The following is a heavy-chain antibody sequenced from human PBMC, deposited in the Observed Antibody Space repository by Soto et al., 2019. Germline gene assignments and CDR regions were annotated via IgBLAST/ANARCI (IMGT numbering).Heavy chain of an antibody. V-gene: IGHV3-33*01. CDR1: GFTFSSYG. CDR3: ARVPHEYYDFWSGYLD. Sequence: QVQLVESGGGVVQPGRSLRLSCAASGFTFSSYGMHWVRQAPGKGLEWVAVIWYDGSNKYYADSVKGRFTISRDNSKNTLYLQMNSLRAEDTAVYYCARVPHEYYDFWSGYLDWGQGTLVTVSS. CDR2: IWYDGSNK. J-gene: IGHJ4*02. D-gene: IGHD3-3*01.